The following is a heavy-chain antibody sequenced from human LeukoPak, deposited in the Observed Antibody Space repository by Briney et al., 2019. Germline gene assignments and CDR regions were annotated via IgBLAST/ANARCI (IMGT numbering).Heavy chain of an antibody. CDR2: FDPEDGET. J-gene: IGHJ3*02. D-gene: IGHD1-26*01. V-gene: IGHV1-24*01. Sequence: GAPVKPSDTPFQHLLSHSAVKSGREAPGKGLEWMGGFDPEDGETIYAQKFQGRVTMTEDTSTDTAYMELSSLRSEDTAVYYCATVRSVGLTTRMALDIWGQGTMVIVSS. CDR1: QHLLSHSA. CDR3: ATVRSVGLTTRMALDI.